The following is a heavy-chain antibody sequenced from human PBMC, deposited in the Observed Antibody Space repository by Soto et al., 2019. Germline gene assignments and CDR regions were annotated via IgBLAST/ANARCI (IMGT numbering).Heavy chain of an antibody. CDR2: FDPEDGET. CDR3: ATSITYYYDSSGYPRPLDAFDI. CDR1: GYTLTELS. D-gene: IGHD3-22*01. J-gene: IGHJ3*02. Sequence: ASVKVSCKVSGYTLTELSMHWVRQAPGKGLEWMGGFDPEDGETIYAQKFQGRVTMTEDTSTDTAYMELSSLRSEDTAVYYCATSITYYYDSSGYPRPLDAFDIWGQGTMVTVSS. V-gene: IGHV1-24*01.